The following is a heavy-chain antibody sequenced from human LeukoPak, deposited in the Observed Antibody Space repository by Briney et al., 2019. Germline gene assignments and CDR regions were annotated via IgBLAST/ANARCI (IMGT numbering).Heavy chain of an antibody. CDR3: ARDKVTY. J-gene: IGHJ4*02. CDR2: INKGGSEK. Sequence: PGGSLRLSCVTSGFIFSDNSMNWVRQAPGKGLEWVANINKGGSEKYYVDSVKGRFTISRDNAKNSLYLQMNSLRVEDTAVYYCARDKVTYWGQGTLVTVSS. V-gene: IGHV3-7*01. CDR1: GFIFSDNS.